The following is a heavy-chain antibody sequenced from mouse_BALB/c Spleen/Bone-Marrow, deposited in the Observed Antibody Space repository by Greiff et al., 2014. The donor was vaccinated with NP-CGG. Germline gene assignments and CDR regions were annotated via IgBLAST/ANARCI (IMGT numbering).Heavy chain of an antibody. CDR3: ATMITDWYFDV. CDR2: IDPANGNT. D-gene: IGHD2-4*01. J-gene: IGHJ1*01. Sequence: SGAELVKPGASVKLSCTASGFNIKDTYMHWVKQRPEQGLEWIGRIDPANGNTKYGPKFQGKATITADTSSNTAYLQLSSLTSEDTAVYYCATMITDWYFDVWGAGTTVTVSS. CDR1: GFNIKDTY. V-gene: IGHV14-3*02.